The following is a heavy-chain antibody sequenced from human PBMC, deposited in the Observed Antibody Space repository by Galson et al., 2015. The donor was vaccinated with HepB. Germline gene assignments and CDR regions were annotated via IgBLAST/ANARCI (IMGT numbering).Heavy chain of an antibody. V-gene: IGHV1-69*13. D-gene: IGHD3-10*01. CDR3: AREYRLYGSGSYYKSQTAFDY. CDR2: IIPIFGTA. J-gene: IGHJ4*02. CDR1: GGTFSSYA. Sequence: SVKVSCKASGGTFSSYAISWVRQAPGQGLEWMGGIIPIFGTANYAQKFQGRVTITADESTSTAYMELSSLRSEDTAVYYCAREYRLYGSGSYYKSQTAFDYWGQGTLVTVSS.